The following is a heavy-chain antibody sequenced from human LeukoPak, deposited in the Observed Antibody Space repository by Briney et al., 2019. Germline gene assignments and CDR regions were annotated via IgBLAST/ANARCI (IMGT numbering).Heavy chain of an antibody. CDR3: AKDLKRDRWFGES. J-gene: IGHJ5*02. D-gene: IGHD3-10*01. Sequence: SGGSLRLSCAASGFTFSSYAMHWVRQAPGKGLEWVAFIRYEKNEKYYADSVKGRFTISRDNSKNTLYLEMNSLRDEDTAVYYCAKDLKRDRWFGESWGQGTLVTVSS. CDR2: IRYEKNEK. CDR1: GFTFSSYA. V-gene: IGHV3-30*02.